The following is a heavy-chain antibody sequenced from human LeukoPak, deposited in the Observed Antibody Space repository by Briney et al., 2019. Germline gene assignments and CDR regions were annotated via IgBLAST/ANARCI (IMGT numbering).Heavy chain of an antibody. J-gene: IGHJ4*02. D-gene: IGHD6-19*01. CDR3: ARDKIRLAVAGIRYFDY. CDR1: GYTFTSYY. Sequence: ASVKVSCTASGYTFTSYYMHWVRQAPGQGLEWMGIINPSGGSTSYAQKFQGRVTMTRDTSTSTVYMELSSLRSEDTAVYYCARDKIRLAVAGIRYFDYWGQGTLVTVSS. V-gene: IGHV1-46*01. CDR2: INPSGGST.